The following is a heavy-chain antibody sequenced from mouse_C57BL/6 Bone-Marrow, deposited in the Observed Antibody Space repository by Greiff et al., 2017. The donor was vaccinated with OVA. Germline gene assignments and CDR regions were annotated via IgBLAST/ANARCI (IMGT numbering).Heavy chain of an antibody. V-gene: IGHV1-9*01. CDR1: GYTFTGYW. Sequence: QVQLQQSGAELLKPGASVKLSCKATGYTFTGYWIEWVKQRPGHGLEWIGAILPGSGSTNYNEKFKGKATFTADTSSNTAYMQLSSLTTEDSAIYYCAREGPDYYGSEAGFAYWGQGTLVTVSA. CDR2: ILPGSGST. CDR3: AREGPDYYGSEAGFAY. D-gene: IGHD1-1*01. J-gene: IGHJ3*01.